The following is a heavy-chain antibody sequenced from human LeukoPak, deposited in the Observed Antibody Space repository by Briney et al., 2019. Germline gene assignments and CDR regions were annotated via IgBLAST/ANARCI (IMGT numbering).Heavy chain of an antibody. Sequence: SVKVSCKASGAPSGGYIISWGGKAPGQGLGWWGQIIPLFRTANYAHKFQDRFTITTDESSSTAYMELSSLRSDDTAVYFCARGPTHYDFPMDVWGLGTTVTVSS. D-gene: IGHD3-3*01. V-gene: IGHV1-69*05. CDR1: GAPSGGYI. CDR3: ARGPTHYDFPMDV. CDR2: IIPLFRTA. J-gene: IGHJ6*03.